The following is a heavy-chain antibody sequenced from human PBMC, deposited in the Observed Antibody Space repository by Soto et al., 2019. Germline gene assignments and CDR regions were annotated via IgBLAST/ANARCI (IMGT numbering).Heavy chain of an antibody. CDR3: ARVGGVVAATPGDDTNYYSGMDV. Sequence: QVQLVQSGAEVKKPGSSVKVSCKASGGTFSSYAISWVRQAPGQGLEWMGGIIPIFGTANYAQKFQGRVTIPADESTSTAYMELSSLRAEDTAVYYCARVGGVVAATPGDDTNYYSGMDVWGQGTTVTVSS. CDR2: IIPIFGTA. J-gene: IGHJ6*02. D-gene: IGHD2-15*01. CDR1: GGTFSSYA. V-gene: IGHV1-69*01.